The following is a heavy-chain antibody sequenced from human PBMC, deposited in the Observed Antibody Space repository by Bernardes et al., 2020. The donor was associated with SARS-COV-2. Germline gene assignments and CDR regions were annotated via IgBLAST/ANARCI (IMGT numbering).Heavy chain of an antibody. D-gene: IGHD1-26*01. CDR2: IYTDGSE. CDR1: GLTVSIGQ. V-gene: IGHV3-53*01. CDR3: VREKVQSEPPTRYDY. J-gene: IGHJ4*02. Sequence: GGSLRLSCVASGLTVSIGQMSWVRQDPGKGLEWVSVIYTDGSEFYADSVKGRFTISRDNSKNTLYLQMNSLRAEDTAVYFCVREKVQSEPPTRYDYWGQGTLVTVSS.